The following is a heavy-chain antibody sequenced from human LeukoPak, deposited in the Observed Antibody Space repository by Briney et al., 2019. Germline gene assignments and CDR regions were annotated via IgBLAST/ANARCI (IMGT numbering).Heavy chain of an antibody. Sequence: PGGSLRLSCAASGFTFSSYSMNWVRQAPGKGLEWVSYISSSSSTIYYADSVKGRFTISRDNSQNTLYLQMNSLRPEDTAVYYCAKGGASVTRYVDYWGQGTLATVSS. CDR1: GFTFSSYS. CDR2: ISSSSSTI. D-gene: IGHD4-17*01. J-gene: IGHJ4*02. CDR3: AKGGASVTRYVDY. V-gene: IGHV3-48*01.